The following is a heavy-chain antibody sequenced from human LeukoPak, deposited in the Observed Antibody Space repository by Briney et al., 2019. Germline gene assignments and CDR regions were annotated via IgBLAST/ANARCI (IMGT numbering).Heavy chain of an antibody. CDR2: IKQDGSEK. D-gene: IGHD5-12*01. Sequence: PGGSLRLSCAASGFTFSSYWMSWVRQAPGKGLEWVANIKQDGSEKYYVDSVKGRFTISRDNAKNSLYLQMSSLRAEDTAVYYCASGVIYSGYDQGGYYFDYWGQGTLVTVSS. V-gene: IGHV3-7*01. CDR1: GFTFSSYW. CDR3: ASGVIYSGYDQGGYYFDY. J-gene: IGHJ4*02.